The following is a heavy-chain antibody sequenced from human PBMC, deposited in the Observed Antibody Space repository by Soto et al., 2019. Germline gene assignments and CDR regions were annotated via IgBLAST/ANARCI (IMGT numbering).Heavy chain of an antibody. D-gene: IGHD5-18*01. J-gene: IGHJ4*02. V-gene: IGHV3-33*01. CDR3: ARDTVIRGYSYGWSNFDY. CDR1: GFTVSSYS. CDR2: IWYDGSNK. Sequence: VRLSCAACGFTVSSYSMHWVRQAPGKGLEWVAVIWYDGSNKYYADSVKGRFTISRDNSKNTLYLQMNSLRAEDTAVYYCARDTVIRGYSYGWSNFDYWGQGTL.